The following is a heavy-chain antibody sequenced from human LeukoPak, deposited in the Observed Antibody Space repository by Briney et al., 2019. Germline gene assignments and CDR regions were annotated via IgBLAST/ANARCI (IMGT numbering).Heavy chain of an antibody. J-gene: IGHJ4*02. CDR2: ISSSSSYI. Sequence: GGSLRLSCAASGFTFSSYSMDWVRQAPGKGLEWVSSISSSSSYIYYADSVKGRFTISRDNAKNSLYLQMNSLRAEDTAVYYCARAAGEMATIRYWGQGTLVTVSS. CDR3: ARAAGEMATIRY. D-gene: IGHD5-24*01. V-gene: IGHV3-21*01. CDR1: GFTFSSYS.